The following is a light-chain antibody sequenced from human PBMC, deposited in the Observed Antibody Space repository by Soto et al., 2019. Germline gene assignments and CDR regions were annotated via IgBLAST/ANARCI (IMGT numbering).Light chain of an antibody. Sequence: DIQMTQSPSTRSASLWDRVTITCRASQSISSWLAWYQQKPGKAPKLLIYDASSLESGVPSRFSGSGSGTEFTLTISSLQPADFATYYCQHYNRYSEAFGQGTKVDIK. CDR3: QHYNRYSEA. V-gene: IGKV1-5*01. J-gene: IGKJ1*01. CDR1: QSISSW. CDR2: DAS.